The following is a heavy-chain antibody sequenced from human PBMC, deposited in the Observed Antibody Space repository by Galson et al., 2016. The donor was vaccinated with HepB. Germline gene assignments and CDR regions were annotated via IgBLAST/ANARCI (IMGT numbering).Heavy chain of an antibody. CDR1: GFTFSSYS. J-gene: IGHJ4*02. CDR2: INTDDADI. Sequence: SLRLSCAASGFTFSSYSMTWVRQAPGKGLEWVSTINTDDADIYYADSLKGRITISRDNAKNSLYLEINRLRAEDTALYYCARDGHFWSRDCWGQGTLVTVSS. D-gene: IGHD3-3*02. CDR3: ARDGHFWSRDC. V-gene: IGHV3-21*06.